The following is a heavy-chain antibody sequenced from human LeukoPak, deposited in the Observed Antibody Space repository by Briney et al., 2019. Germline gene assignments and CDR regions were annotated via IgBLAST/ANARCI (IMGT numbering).Heavy chain of an antibody. CDR2: ISSSGSTI. J-gene: IGHJ4*02. Sequence: GGSLRLSCAASGFTFSDYYMSWIRQAPGKGLEWVSYISSSGSTIYYADSVKGRLTISRDNAKNSLYLQMNSLRAEDTAVYYCARDQEWELLFDYWGQGTLVTVSS. CDR3: ARDQEWELLFDY. CDR1: GFTFSDYY. V-gene: IGHV3-11*01. D-gene: IGHD1-26*01.